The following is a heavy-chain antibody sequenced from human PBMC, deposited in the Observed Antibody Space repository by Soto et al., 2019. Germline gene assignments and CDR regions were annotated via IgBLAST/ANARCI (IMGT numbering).Heavy chain of an antibody. J-gene: IGHJ5*02. CDR3: AKDRSSAGTTVRFDP. V-gene: IGHV3-23*01. CDR2: IRASGGNT. Sequence: EVQLLESGGGLVQPGGSLRTSCSTSGFTYSGYAMSLVRQAPGRGLEWGSSIRASGGNTYYADSVKGRFTISRDNSKNTLYLHMSSLSVEDTAIYYCAKDRSSAGTTVRFDPWGQGTLVTVSS. CDR1: GFTYSGYA. D-gene: IGHD1-1*01.